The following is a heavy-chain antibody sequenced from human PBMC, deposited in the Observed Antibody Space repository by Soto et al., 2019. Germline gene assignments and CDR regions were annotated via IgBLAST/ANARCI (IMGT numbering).Heavy chain of an antibody. CDR1: GGSVSSGSYY. D-gene: IGHD3-3*01. J-gene: IGHJ6*02. Sequence: PSETLSLTCTVSGGSVSSGSYYWSWIRQPPGKGLEWIGYIYYSGSTNYNPSLKSRVTISVDTSKNQFSLELSSVTAADTAVYYCARADYDFWSGYSTYGMDVWGQGTTVTVSS. CDR2: IYYSGST. V-gene: IGHV4-61*01. CDR3: ARADYDFWSGYSTYGMDV.